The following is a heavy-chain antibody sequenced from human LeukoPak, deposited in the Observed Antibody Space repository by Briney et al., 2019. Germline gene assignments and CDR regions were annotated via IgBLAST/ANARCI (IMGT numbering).Heavy chain of an antibody. V-gene: IGHV3-53*01. CDR1: GFTFSSYA. J-gene: IGHJ6*03. CDR2: IYSGGST. Sequence: GGSLRLSCAASGFTFSSYAMSWVRQAPGKGLEWVSVIYSGGSTYYADSVKGRFTISRDNSKNTLYLQMNSLRAEDTAVYYCAREPFYMDVWGKGTTVTVSS. CDR3: AREPFYMDV.